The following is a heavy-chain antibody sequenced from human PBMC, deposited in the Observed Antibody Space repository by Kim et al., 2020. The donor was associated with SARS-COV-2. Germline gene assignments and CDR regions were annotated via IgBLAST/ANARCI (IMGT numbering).Heavy chain of an antibody. Sequence: ASVKVSCKASGYTFTGYYMHWVRQAPGQGLECMGWINPNSGGTNYAQKFQGWVTMTRDTSISTAYMELSRLRSDDTAVYYCARSNREMTSLFDIWGQGTMVTVSS. V-gene: IGHV1-2*04. CDR2: INPNSGGT. CDR1: GYTFTGYY. CDR3: ARSNREMTSLFDI. J-gene: IGHJ3*02. D-gene: IGHD2-21*02.